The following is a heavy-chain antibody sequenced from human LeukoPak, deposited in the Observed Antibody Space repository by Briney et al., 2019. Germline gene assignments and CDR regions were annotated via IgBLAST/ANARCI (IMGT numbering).Heavy chain of an antibody. CDR2: ISSSSSYI. CDR1: GFTFSSYS. CDR3: ARDLANPVEYYYYYYGLDA. Sequence: GGSLRLSCAASGFTFSSYSMNWVRQAPGKGLEWVSSISSSSSYIYYADSVKGRFTISRDNAKNSLYLQMNSLRAEDTAVYYCARDLANPVEYYYYYYGLDAWGQGTKVTVSS. J-gene: IGHJ6*02. V-gene: IGHV3-21*01.